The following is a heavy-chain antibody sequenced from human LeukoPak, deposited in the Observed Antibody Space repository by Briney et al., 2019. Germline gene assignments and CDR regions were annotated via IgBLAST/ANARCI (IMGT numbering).Heavy chain of an antibody. Sequence: HSGGSLRLSCAASGFTFNNYAMTWVRQAPEKGLEWVSTIDNSGGRTFYADSVKGRFTISRDNAKNSLYLQMNSLRAEDTAVYYCARDTFTHAFDMWGQGTMVTVSS. CDR2: IDNSGGRT. CDR3: ARDTFTHAFDM. J-gene: IGHJ3*02. V-gene: IGHV3-23*01. CDR1: GFTFNNYA.